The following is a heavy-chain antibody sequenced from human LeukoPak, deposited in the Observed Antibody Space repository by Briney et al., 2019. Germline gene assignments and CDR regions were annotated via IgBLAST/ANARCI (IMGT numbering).Heavy chain of an antibody. V-gene: IGHV3-21*01. D-gene: IGHD2-21*02. CDR2: ISSSSSYI. J-gene: IGHJ4*02. Sequence: GGSLRLSCAASGFTFSSYSMNWVRQAPGKGLEWVSSISSSSSYIYYADSVKGRFTISRDNAKNSLYLQMNSLRAEDTAVYYCARDATRGGDNDYWGQGTRVIVSS. CDR1: GFTFSSYS. CDR3: ARDATRGGDNDY.